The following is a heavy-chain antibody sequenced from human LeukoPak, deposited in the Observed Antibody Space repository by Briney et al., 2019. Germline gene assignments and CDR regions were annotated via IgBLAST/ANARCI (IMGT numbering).Heavy chain of an antibody. CDR2: IYHSGST. V-gene: IGHV4-4*02. D-gene: IGHD3-10*01. CDR1: GGSISSSNW. Sequence: SETLSLTCAVSGGSISSSNWWSWVRQPPGKGLEWIGEIYHSGSTNYNPSLKSRVTISVDKSKNQFSLKLSSVTAADTAVYYCARVSSGSYPMEYFQHWGQGTMVTVSS. CDR3: ARVSSGSYPMEYFQH. J-gene: IGHJ3*01.